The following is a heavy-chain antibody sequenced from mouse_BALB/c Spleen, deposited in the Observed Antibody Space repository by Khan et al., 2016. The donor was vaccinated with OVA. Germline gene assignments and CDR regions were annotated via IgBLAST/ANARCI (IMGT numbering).Heavy chain of an antibody. V-gene: IGHV5-6*01. CDR3: TGLAYYYDNEGFAY. Sequence: EVELVESGGDLVKPGGSLKLSCAASGFTFSTYGMSWVRQAPDKRLEWVATVSTGGSYTYYPDSVKGRFTISRDNAKNTLYMIMSGLRSEDTAMFYFTGLAYYYDNEGFAYWGQGTLVTVSA. CDR2: VSTGGSYT. CDR1: GFTFSTYG. D-gene: IGHD1-1*01. J-gene: IGHJ3*01.